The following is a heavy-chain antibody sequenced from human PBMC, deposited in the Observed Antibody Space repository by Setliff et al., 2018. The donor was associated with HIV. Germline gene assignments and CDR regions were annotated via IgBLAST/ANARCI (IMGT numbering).Heavy chain of an antibody. J-gene: IGHJ3*02. V-gene: IGHV4-39*01. D-gene: IGHD3-16*02. Sequence: TSETLSLTCTVSGDSISTSNSYWGWVRQPPGKGLEWIGSLYYGGSTYYNPSLKSRVTISVDTSKNHFSLKLSSVTAADTAVYYCARHQVIPTVIGAFDIWGQGTVVTV. CDR1: GDSISTSNSY. CDR2: LYYGGST. CDR3: ARHQVIPTVIGAFDI.